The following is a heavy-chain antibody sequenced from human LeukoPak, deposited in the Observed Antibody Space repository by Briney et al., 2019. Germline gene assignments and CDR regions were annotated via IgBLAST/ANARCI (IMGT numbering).Heavy chain of an antibody. J-gene: IGHJ5*02. Sequence: PSETLSLTCTVSGGSISSSSYYWGWIRQPPGKGLEWIGSIYYSGSTYYNPSLKSRVTISVDTSKNQFSLKLSSVTAADTAVYYCARSPLFWSGYSDWFDPWGQGTLVTVSS. D-gene: IGHD3-3*01. CDR2: IYYSGST. CDR1: GGSISSSSYY. CDR3: ARSPLFWSGYSDWFDP. V-gene: IGHV4-39*07.